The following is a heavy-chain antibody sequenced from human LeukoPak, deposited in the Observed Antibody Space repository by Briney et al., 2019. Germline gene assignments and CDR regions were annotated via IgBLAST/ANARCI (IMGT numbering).Heavy chain of an antibody. V-gene: IGHV3-23*01. CDR3: AKEYSSGPRGYFDY. D-gene: IGHD6-19*01. J-gene: IGHJ4*02. Sequence: GGSLRLSCAASGFTFLNYAMSWVRQAPGKGLEWVSAISGSGGSTYCADSVKGRFTISRDNSKNTLYLHMNSLRAEGAAVYYCAKEYSSGPRGYFDYWGQGTLVTVSS. CDR1: GFTFLNYA. CDR2: ISGSGGST.